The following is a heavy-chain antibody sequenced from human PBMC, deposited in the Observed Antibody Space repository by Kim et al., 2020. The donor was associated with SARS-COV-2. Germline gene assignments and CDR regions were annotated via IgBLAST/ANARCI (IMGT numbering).Heavy chain of an antibody. J-gene: IGHJ4*02. D-gene: IGHD3-9*01. CDR3: TSDSPGFCYHILMGTANFDS. V-gene: IGHV3-15*01. CDR1: GFTFTNAW. Sequence: GGSLRLSCAASGFTFTNAWMSWVRQAPGKGLEWVCRVKSRTDGGTSDYAAHVKGRFTISRNDSKDTLYMQMNSLKSEDTAVYYCTSDSPGFCYHILMGTANFDSWGQGTLVTVSS. CDR2: VKSRTDGGTS.